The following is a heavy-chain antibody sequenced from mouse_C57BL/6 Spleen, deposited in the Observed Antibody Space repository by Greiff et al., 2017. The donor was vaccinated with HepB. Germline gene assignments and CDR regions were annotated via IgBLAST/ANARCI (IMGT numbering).Heavy chain of an antibody. CDR1: GYTFTSYW. Sequence: VQLQQSGAELVMPGASVKLSCKASGYTFTSYWMHWVKQRPGQGLEWIGEIDPSDSYTNYNQKFKGKSTLTVDKSSSTAYMQLSSLTSEDSAVYYCARKETAWFAYWGQGTLVTVSA. D-gene: IGHD4-1*01. CDR2: IDPSDSYT. V-gene: IGHV1-69*01. J-gene: IGHJ3*01. CDR3: ARKETAWFAY.